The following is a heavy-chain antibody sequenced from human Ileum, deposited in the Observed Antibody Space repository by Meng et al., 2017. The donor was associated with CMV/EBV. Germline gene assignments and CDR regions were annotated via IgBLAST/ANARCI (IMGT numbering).Heavy chain of an antibody. Sequence: AASGFTFSNAHMGWVRQAPGKGLEWVGRIKTSAGGGTTEYNSLLRDRFTISRDDSKSTVFLQMNSLKTEDTAIYYCTTGYSNWYFGWGQGTLVTVSS. D-gene: IGHD6-13*01. CDR2: IKTSAGGGTT. CDR3: TTGYSNWYFG. J-gene: IGHJ4*02. V-gene: IGHV3-15*01. CDR1: GFTFSNAH.